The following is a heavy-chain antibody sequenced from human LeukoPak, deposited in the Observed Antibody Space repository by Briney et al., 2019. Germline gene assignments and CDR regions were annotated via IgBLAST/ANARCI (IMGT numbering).Heavy chain of an antibody. D-gene: IGHD6-13*01. Sequence: TSQTLSLTCTVSGGSIRSDYYSWSWIRQPAGKGLEWIGRIYTSGSTNYNPSLKSRVTISVDTSKNHFSLELTSVTAADAAADYCARSYSSSSVPSYYYFYMDVWGKGTTVTVSS. CDR2: IYTSGST. V-gene: IGHV4-61*02. CDR3: ARSYSSSSVPSYYYFYMDV. J-gene: IGHJ6*03. CDR1: GGSIRSDYYS.